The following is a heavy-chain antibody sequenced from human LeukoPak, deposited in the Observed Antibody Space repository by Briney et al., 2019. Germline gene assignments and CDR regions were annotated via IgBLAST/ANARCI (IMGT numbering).Heavy chain of an antibody. CDR3: AKTSQLGSYDWFDP. D-gene: IGHD6-6*01. Sequence: SETLSLTCAVYGASLNDYYWSCIRQPPGKGLEWIGEIDHIGVTKYNPSLKGRVTISLDTSKNQFSLDLTSVTAADTAVYYCAKTSQLGSYDWFDPCGQGTLVTVSS. J-gene: IGHJ5*02. CDR1: GASLNDYY. CDR2: IDHIGVT. V-gene: IGHV4-34*01.